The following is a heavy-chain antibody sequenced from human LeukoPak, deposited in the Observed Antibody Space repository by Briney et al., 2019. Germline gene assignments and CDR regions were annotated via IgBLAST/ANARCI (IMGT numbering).Heavy chain of an antibody. CDR1: GFTFSTCS. CDR2: ISGSSYHI. V-gene: IGHV3-21*04. CDR3: AXXXXDYGGALHS. J-gene: IGHJ4*02. Sequence: PGGSLRLSCAASGFTFSTCSMKWVRQAPGKALEWVSSISGSSYHIYYADSVKGRFTISRDNSKNTLYLQMNSLRAEDTALYYCAXXXXDYGGALHSWGQGTLVTVSS. D-gene: IGHD4-17*01.